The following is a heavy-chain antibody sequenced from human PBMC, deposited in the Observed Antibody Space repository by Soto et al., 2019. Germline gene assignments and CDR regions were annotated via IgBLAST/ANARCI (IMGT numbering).Heavy chain of an antibody. D-gene: IGHD2-15*01. CDR1: GGSISSGGYY. J-gene: IGHJ5*02. CDR2: IYYSGGT. V-gene: IGHV4-31*03. Sequence: QVQLQESGPGLVKPSQTLSLTCTVSGGSISSGGYYWSWIRQHPGKGLEWIGYIYYSGGTYYNPSLKSRVTKSVAASKNQFPLKLSSVTAADTAVYYCARAPGGYCSGGSCRNNWFDPWGQGTLVTVSS. CDR3: ARAPGGYCSGGSCRNNWFDP.